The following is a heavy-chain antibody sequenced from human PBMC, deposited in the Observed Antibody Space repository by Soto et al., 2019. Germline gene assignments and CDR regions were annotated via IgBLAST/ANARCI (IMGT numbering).Heavy chain of an antibody. CDR3: ANGPVVGANYKYYDMDV. D-gene: IGHD1-26*01. V-gene: IGHV3-9*01. CDR1: GFTFDDYA. J-gene: IGHJ6*02. CDR2: INWNSGSI. Sequence: GGSLRLSCAASGFTFDDYAMHWVRQVPGKGLEWVSGINWNSGSIGYGDSVKGRFAISRDNSKNTLYLQMDNLRAEDTAHYFCANGPVVGANYKYYDMDVWGRGTTVTVS.